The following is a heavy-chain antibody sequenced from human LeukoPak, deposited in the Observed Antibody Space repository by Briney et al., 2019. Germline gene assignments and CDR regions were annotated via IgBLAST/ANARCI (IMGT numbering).Heavy chain of an antibody. J-gene: IGHJ4*02. CDR1: GFTFSSHE. V-gene: IGHV3-48*03. CDR2: ISSGGSTI. Sequence: PGGSLRLSCAASGFTFSSHEMNWVRQPPGKGLEWVSYISSGGSTIYYADSVKGRFTVSRDNSKNTLYLQMNSLRAEDTAVYYCAKGGQQLVRYYFDYWGQGTLVTVSS. CDR3: AKGGQQLVRYYFDY. D-gene: IGHD6-13*01.